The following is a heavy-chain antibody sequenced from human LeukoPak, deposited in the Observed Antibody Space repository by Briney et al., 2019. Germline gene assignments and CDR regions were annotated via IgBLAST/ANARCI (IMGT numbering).Heavy chain of an antibody. CDR1: GFTFSSYA. CDR2: ISYDGSNK. V-gene: IGHV3-30-3*01. Sequence: GRSLRLSCAASGFTFSSYAMHWVRQAPGKGLEWVAVISYDGSNKYYADSVKGRFTISRDNSKNTLYLQMNSLRAEDTAVYYCARDLCSGGSCYPVPDYWGQGTLVTVSS. D-gene: IGHD2-15*01. J-gene: IGHJ4*02. CDR3: ARDLCSGGSCYPVPDY.